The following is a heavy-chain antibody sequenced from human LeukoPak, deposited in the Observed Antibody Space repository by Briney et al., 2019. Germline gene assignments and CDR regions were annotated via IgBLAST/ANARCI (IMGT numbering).Heavy chain of an antibody. CDR3: SFTFGGVKGAFDI. D-gene: IGHD3-16*01. CDR1: GGTFSSYA. Sequence: ASVKVSCKASGGTFSSYAISWVRQAPGQGLEWMGRIIPILGIANYAQKFQGRVTITADKSTSTAYMELSSLRSEDTAVYYCSFTFGGVKGAFDIWGQGTMVTVSS. J-gene: IGHJ3*02. CDR2: IIPILGIA. V-gene: IGHV1-69*04.